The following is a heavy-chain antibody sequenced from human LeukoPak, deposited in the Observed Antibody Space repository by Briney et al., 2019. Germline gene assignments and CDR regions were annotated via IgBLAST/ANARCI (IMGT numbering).Heavy chain of an antibody. J-gene: IGHJ6*03. Sequence: GGSLRLSCAASGFTFSSYGMHWVRQAPGKGLEWVAVIWYDGSNKYYADSVRGRSTISRDNSKNTLYLQMNSLRAEDTAVYYCARDGGYCSSTSCYVYYYMDVWGKGTTVTVSS. CDR2: IWYDGSNK. D-gene: IGHD2-2*01. V-gene: IGHV3-33*01. CDR3: ARDGGYCSSTSCYVYYYMDV. CDR1: GFTFSSYG.